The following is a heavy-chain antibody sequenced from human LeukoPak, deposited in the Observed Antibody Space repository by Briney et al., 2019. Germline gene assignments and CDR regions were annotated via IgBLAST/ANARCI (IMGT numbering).Heavy chain of an antibody. CDR3: AGYAVVRGITLSAFDS. D-gene: IGHD3-10*01. Sequence: RASVQVSCKASGDTLTGYYLHWVRQAPRQGLEWMGCFDHNTGATHYAQKFQGRVTMTRKTSIDTDFLELRSLVSDDAAVYYCAGYAVVRGITLSAFDSWGQGTMVTVSS. CDR2: FDHNTGAT. CDR1: GDTLTGYY. J-gene: IGHJ3*02. V-gene: IGHV1-2*02.